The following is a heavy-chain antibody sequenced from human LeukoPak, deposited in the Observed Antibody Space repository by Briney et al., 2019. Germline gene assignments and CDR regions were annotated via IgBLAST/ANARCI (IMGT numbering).Heavy chain of an antibody. Sequence: PGGSLRLSCAASGFTFSSYWMHWVRQATGKGLVWVSRINGDGSTTAYADSVKGRFTISRDNAKNTLYLQMNSLRAEDTAAYYCARHLNYYLDYWGQGTLVTVSS. D-gene: IGHD3-10*01. CDR3: ARHLNYYLDY. CDR2: INGDGSTT. V-gene: IGHV3-74*01. J-gene: IGHJ4*02. CDR1: GFTFSSYW.